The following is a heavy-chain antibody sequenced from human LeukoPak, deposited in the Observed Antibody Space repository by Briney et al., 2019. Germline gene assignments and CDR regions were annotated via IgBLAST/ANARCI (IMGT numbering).Heavy chain of an antibody. Sequence: PGGSLRLSXAASGFTFGSFWMHWVRQTPGKGLVWVSRINGDGSSIKYADSVKGRFTISRDNAKNSLYLQMNSLRAEDTAVYYCARDPQYCSGGSCYSFDYWGQGTLVTVSS. J-gene: IGHJ4*02. CDR2: INGDGSSI. V-gene: IGHV3-74*03. CDR3: ARDPQYCSGGSCYSFDY. D-gene: IGHD2-15*01. CDR1: GFTFGSFW.